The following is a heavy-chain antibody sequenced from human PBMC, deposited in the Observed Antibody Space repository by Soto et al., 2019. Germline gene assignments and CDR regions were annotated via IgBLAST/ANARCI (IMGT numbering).Heavy chain of an antibody. J-gene: IGHJ4*02. V-gene: IGHV1-3*05. D-gene: IGHD3-16*02. CDR2: INAGNGNT. CDR1: GYTFTSYA. CDR3: ARAVYDYVWGSYRHFDY. Sequence: QVQLVQSGAKEKKPGASVKVSCKASGYTFTSYAMHWVRQAPRQRLEWMGWINAGNGNTKYSQKFQGRVTITRDTSASTAYMELSSQRSEDTAVYYCARAVYDYVWGSYRHFDYWVQGTLVTVSS.